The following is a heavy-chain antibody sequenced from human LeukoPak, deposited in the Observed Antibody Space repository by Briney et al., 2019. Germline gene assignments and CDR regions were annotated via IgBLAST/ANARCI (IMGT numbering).Heavy chain of an antibody. D-gene: IGHD6-19*01. J-gene: IGHJ4*02. V-gene: IGHV4-59*12. CDR1: GGSISSYY. CDR2: IYYSGST. CDR3: AREQVGIAVAGLRGLDY. Sequence: PSETLSLTCTVSGGSISSYYWSWIRQPPGKGLEWIGYIYYSGSTNYNPSLKSRVTISVDTSKNQFSLKLSSVTAADTAVYYCAREQVGIAVAGLRGLDYWGQGTLVTVSS.